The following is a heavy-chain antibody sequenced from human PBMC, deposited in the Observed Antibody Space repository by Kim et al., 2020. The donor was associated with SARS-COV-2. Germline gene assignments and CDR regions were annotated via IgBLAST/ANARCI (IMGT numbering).Heavy chain of an antibody. CDR1: GYRFSSYG. Sequence: ASVKVSCKASGYRFSSYGINWVRQAPGQGLEWMGWISTYTGDTNYAQKFQGRVSMTTETSTSIAYMELRSLRSDDTAVYYCARDIVSTGVFDYWGQGTRVTVSS. CDR2: ISTYTGDT. CDR3: ARDIVSTGVFDY. V-gene: IGHV1-18*01. J-gene: IGHJ4*02. D-gene: IGHD5-12*01.